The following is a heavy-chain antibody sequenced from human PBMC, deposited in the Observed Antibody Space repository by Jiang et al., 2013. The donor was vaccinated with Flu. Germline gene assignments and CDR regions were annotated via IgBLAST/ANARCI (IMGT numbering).Heavy chain of an antibody. CDR3: ARGVTASLRPNYFDY. Sequence: VQLLESGGGLVQPGGSLRLSCAASGFTFSTYAMNWVRQAPGKGLQWVSSVTATGGNTYYADSVKGRFTISRDNSKNTLYLQLNSLRADDTAVYYCARGVTASLRPNYFDYWGQGTLVTVSS. V-gene: IGHV3-23*01. D-gene: IGHD2-21*02. J-gene: IGHJ4*02. CDR1: GFTFSTYA. CDR2: VTATGGNT.